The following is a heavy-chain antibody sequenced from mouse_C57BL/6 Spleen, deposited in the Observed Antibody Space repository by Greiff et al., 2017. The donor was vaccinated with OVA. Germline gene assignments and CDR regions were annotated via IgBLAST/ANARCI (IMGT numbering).Heavy chain of an antibody. D-gene: IGHD2-5*01. CDR3: ARPYYSNAMDY. Sequence: EVMLVESGGGLVKPGGSLKLSCAASGFTFSDYGMHWVRQAPEKGLEWVAYISSGSSTIYYADTVKGRFTISRDNAKNTLFLQMTSLRSEDTAMYYCARPYYSNAMDYWGQGTSVTVSS. J-gene: IGHJ4*01. CDR1: GFTFSDYG. V-gene: IGHV5-17*01. CDR2: ISSGSSTI.